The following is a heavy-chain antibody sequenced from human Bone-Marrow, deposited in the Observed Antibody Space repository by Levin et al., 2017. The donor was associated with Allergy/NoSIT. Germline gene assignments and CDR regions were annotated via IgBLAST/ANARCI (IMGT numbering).Heavy chain of an antibody. J-gene: IGHJ4*02. CDR2: IWYDGSNK. CDR1: GFTFSSYG. D-gene: IGHD5-12*01. Sequence: GGSLRLSCAASGFTFSSYGMHWVRQAPGKGLEWVAVIWYDGSNKYYADSVKGRFTISRDNSKNTLYLQMNSLRAEDTAVYYCARGGSGYGGFDYWGQGTLVTVSS. CDR3: ARGGSGYGGFDY. V-gene: IGHV3-33*01.